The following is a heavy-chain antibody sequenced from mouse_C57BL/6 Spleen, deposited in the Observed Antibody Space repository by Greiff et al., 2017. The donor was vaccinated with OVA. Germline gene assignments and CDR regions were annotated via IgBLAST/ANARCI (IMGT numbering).Heavy chain of an antibody. CDR1: GYTFTSYW. J-gene: IGHJ2*01. CDR3: ARPFDY. Sequence: VQLQQPGAELVRPGTSVKLSCKASGYTFTSYWMHWVKQRHGQGLEWIGVIDPSDSYTNYNQKFKGKATLTVDTSSSTAYMQLSSLTSEDSAVYYCARPFDYWGQGTTLTVSS. V-gene: IGHV1-59*01. CDR2: IDPSDSYT.